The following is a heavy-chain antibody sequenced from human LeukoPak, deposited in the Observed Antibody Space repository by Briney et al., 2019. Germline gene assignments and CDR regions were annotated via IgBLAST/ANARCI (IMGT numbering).Heavy chain of an antibody. J-gene: IGHJ4*02. Sequence: TGGSLRLSCAASGFTFSSYSMNWVRQAPGKGLEWVSSISSSSSYIYYADSVKGRFTISRDNAKNSLYLQMNSLRAEDTAVYYCARGELGGMATTDFDYWGQGTLVTVSS. V-gene: IGHV3-21*01. CDR2: ISSSSSYI. CDR1: GFTFSSYS. D-gene: IGHD5-24*01. CDR3: ARGELGGMATTDFDY.